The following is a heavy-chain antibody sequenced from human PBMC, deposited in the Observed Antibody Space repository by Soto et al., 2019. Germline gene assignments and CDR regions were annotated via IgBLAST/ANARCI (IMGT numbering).Heavy chain of an antibody. CDR1: GGSISSGGYY. V-gene: IGHV4-31*03. CDR2: IYYSGST. J-gene: IGHJ4*02. CDR3: ASGPYYYDSSGYPWLY. D-gene: IGHD3-22*01. Sequence: PSETLSLTCTVSGGSISSGGYYWSWIRQHPGKGLEWIGYIYYSGSTYYNPSLKSRVTISVDTSKNQFSLKLSSVTAADTAVYYCASGPYYYDSSGYPWLYWGQGTLVTVSS.